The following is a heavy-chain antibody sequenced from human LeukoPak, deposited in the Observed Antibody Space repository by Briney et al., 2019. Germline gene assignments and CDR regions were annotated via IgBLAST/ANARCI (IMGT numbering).Heavy chain of an antibody. CDR1: GFMFSSNW. CDR2: IKEDGTET. Sequence: GGSLRLSCAASGFMFSSNWMSWVSLAPGKGLEWVANIKEDGTETYYVDSVKGRFTISRDNAKNSLYLQMNSLRAEDTAVYYCARSPHYGDAYFDYWGQGTLVTVSS. V-gene: IGHV3-7*01. J-gene: IGHJ4*02. CDR3: ARSPHYGDAYFDY. D-gene: IGHD4-17*01.